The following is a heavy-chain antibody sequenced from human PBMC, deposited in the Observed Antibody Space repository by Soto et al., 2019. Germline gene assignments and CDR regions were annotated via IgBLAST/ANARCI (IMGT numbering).Heavy chain of an antibody. D-gene: IGHD3-10*01. V-gene: IGHV1-46*01. CDR1: GYTFTSYY. J-gene: IGHJ6*02. CDR3: AKTATGKVGYYGMDV. Sequence: ASVKVSCKASGYTFTSYYMHWVRQAPGQGLEWMGIINPSGGSTSYAQKFQGRVTMTRDTSTSTVYMELSSLRSEDTAVYYCAKTATGKVGYYGMDVWGQGTTVTVSS. CDR2: INPSGGST.